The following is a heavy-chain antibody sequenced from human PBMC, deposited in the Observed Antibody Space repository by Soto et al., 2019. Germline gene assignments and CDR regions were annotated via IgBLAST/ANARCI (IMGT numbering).Heavy chain of an antibody. CDR1: GYTFTSYG. J-gene: IGHJ6*02. D-gene: IGHD3-22*01. CDR3: AREGRDDSSGYYYALYGMDD. V-gene: IGHV1-18*01. Sequence: ASVKVSCKASGYTFTSYGISWVRQAPGQGLEWMGWISAYNGNTNYAQKLQGRVTMTTDTSTSTAYMELRSLRSDDTAVYYCAREGRDDSSGYYYALYGMDDWGQGTTVTVSS. CDR2: ISAYNGNT.